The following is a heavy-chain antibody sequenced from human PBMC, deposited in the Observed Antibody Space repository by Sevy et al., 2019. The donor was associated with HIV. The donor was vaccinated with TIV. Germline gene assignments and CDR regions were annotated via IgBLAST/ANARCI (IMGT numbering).Heavy chain of an antibody. CDR2: IYYSWST. V-gene: IGHV4-59*08. J-gene: IGHJ4*02. CDR3: ARHTGYSYGPNFDY. D-gene: IGHD5-18*01. CDR1: GGSISSYY. Sequence: SETLSLTCTVSGGSISSYYWSWIRQPPGKGLEWIGYIYYSWSTNYNPSLKSRVTISVDTSKNQFSLKLSSVTAADTAVYYCARHTGYSYGPNFDYWGQGTLVTVSS.